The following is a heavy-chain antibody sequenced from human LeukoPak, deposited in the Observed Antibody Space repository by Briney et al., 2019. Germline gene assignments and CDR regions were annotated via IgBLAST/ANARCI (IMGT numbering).Heavy chain of an antibody. V-gene: IGHV4-34*01. CDR3: ARGPTHSVAGTGDPFDY. J-gene: IGHJ4*02. CDR2: INHSGST. CDR1: GGSFSGYY. Sequence: SETLSLTCAVYGGSFSGYYWSWIRQPPGKGLEWIGEINHSGSTNYNPSLKSRVTISVDTSKNQFSLKLSSVTAADTAVYYCARGPTHSVAGTGDPFDYWGQGTLVTVSS. D-gene: IGHD6-19*01.